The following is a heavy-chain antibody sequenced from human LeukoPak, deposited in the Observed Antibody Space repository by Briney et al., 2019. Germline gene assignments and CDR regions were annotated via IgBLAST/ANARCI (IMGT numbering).Heavy chain of an antibody. CDR3: ARLKFDVLTGYYEALDY. D-gene: IGHD3-9*01. V-gene: IGHV4-59*08. J-gene: IGHJ4*02. Sequence: SETLSVTCTVSGDSLINFYWSWIRQPPGKGLEWIGYIYYSGTTNYNPSLKSRVTMSVDTSKNQFSLKLRSVTAADTAVYYCARLKFDVLTGYYEALDYWGQGTLVTVSS. CDR1: GDSLINFY. CDR2: IYYSGTT.